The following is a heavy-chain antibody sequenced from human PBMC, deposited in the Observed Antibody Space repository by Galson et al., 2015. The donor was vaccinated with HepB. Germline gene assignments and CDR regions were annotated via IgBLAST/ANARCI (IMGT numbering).Heavy chain of an antibody. V-gene: IGHV3-11*06. CDR3: ARVADSDYGSHAHFDS. Sequence: SLRLSCAASGFTFSDYSMSWIRQAPGKGLEWLSYISSSTIYTNYADSVKGRFTISRDNAKNSMYLQMNSLRAEDTAVYYCARVADSDYGSHAHFDSWGLGTLVTVSS. J-gene: IGHJ4*02. CDR1: GFTFSDYS. CDR2: ISSSTIYT. D-gene: IGHD4-17*01.